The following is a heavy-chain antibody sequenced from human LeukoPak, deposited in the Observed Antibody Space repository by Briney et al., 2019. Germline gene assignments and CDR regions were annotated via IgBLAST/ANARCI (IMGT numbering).Heavy chain of an antibody. CDR3: ARAPHNWRPNDAFDI. CDR1: GFTFSSYA. V-gene: IGHV3-74*01. Sequence: GGSLRLSCAASGFTFSSYAMHWVRQAPGKGLVWVSRINSDGSSTSYADSVKGRFTISRDNAKNTLYLQMNSLRAEDTAVYYCARAPHNWRPNDAFDIWGQGTMVTVSS. J-gene: IGHJ3*02. D-gene: IGHD1-20*01. CDR2: INSDGSST.